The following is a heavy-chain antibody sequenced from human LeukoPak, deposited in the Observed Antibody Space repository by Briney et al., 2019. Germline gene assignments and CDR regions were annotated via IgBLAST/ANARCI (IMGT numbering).Heavy chain of an antibody. CDR2: ISSSSSYI. J-gene: IGHJ4*02. Sequence: SGGSLRLSCAASGFTFSSYSMNWVRQAPGKGLEWVSSISSSSSYIYYADSVKGRFTISRDNAKNSLYLQMNSLRAEDTAVYYCAKDQDLYCSGGSCYSTLDYWGQGTLVTVSS. CDR3: AKDQDLYCSGGSCYSTLDY. CDR1: GFTFSSYS. D-gene: IGHD2-15*01. V-gene: IGHV3-21*01.